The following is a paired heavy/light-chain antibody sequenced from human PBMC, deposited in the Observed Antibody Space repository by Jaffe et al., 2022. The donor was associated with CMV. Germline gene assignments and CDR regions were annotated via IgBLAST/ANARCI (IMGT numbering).Heavy chain of an antibody. Sequence: EVQLVQSGAEVKKPGESLKISCKASGYNFNTYWIAWVRQMPGRGLEWMGMIYPSYSDTRYSPSFQGQITISDDKSISTAYLQWNRLEASDTGMYYCARLAIVGADSGQFDYWGQGTLVTVSS. CDR2: IYPSYSDT. D-gene: IGHD1-26*01. CDR3: ARLAIVGADSGQFDY. V-gene: IGHV5-51*01. J-gene: IGHJ4*02. CDR1: GYNFNTYW.
Light chain of an antibody. Sequence: QSALTQPASVSGSPGQSITISCTGTSSDVGTYKLVSWYQQYPGKAPKLIIYEVSKRPSGVSNRFSGSKSGNTASLTISGLQAEDEADYHCCSFARSRTYVFGTGTKVTVL. CDR1: SSDVGTYKL. V-gene: IGLV2-23*02. CDR2: EVS. J-gene: IGLJ1*01. CDR3: CSFARSRTYV.